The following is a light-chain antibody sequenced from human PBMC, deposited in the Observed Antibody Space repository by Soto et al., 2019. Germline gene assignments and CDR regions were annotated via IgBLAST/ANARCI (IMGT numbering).Light chain of an antibody. CDR1: QSVSSNY. Sequence: EIVLTQSPGTLSLSPGERATLSCRSSQSVSSNYLAWYQQKPDQAPRLVIYDVSGRATGIPDRFSGSGSGTAFTLTISRLEPEDFAVYYCHQYGRSPTFGQGTKVEIK. CDR3: HQYGRSPT. CDR2: DVS. V-gene: IGKV3-20*01. J-gene: IGKJ1*01.